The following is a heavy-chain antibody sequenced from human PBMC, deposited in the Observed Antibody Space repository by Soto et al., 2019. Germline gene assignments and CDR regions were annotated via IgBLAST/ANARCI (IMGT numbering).Heavy chain of an antibody. J-gene: IGHJ5*02. V-gene: IGHV3-11*01. D-gene: IGHD3-16*01. Sequence: VQLVESGGGLVKPGGSLRLSCAASGIVFSDYMIWVRQAPGKGLEWLSYISGSGRTIYSADSVKGRFTISRDNATNSLYLQMNNVRTEDTAVYYCARLPFPWGWFDPWGQGTLVTVSS. CDR2: ISGSGRTI. CDR1: GIVFSDY. CDR3: ARLPFPWGWFDP.